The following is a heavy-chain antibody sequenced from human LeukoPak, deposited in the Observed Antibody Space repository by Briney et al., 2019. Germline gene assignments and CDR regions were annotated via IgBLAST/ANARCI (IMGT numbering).Heavy chain of an antibody. CDR3: AKAPVTTCSGAYCYPFDY. CDR2: ISVSGNT. V-gene: IGHV3-23*01. J-gene: IGHJ4*02. D-gene: IGHD2-21*01. Sequence: TGGSLRLSCAASGFTFGSYGMSWVRQAPGKGLEWVSAISVSGNTYHADSVKGRFTISRDSSKNTLYLQMNRLRAEDAAVYYCAKAPVTTCSGAYCYPFDYWGQGTLVTVSS. CDR1: GFTFGSYG.